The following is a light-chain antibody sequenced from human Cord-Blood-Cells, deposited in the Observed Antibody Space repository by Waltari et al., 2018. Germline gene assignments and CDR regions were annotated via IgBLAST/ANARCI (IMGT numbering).Light chain of an antibody. CDR1: SLRSYY. CDR2: GKN. CDR3: NARDSSGNHVV. J-gene: IGLJ2*01. V-gene: IGLV3-19*01. Sequence: SSELTQDPAVSVALGQTVRITCQGDSLRSYYASWYQQKPGQAPVLVIYGKNNRPSWIPDRFSGSSSGNTASLTITGAQAEDEADYYCNARDSSGNHVVFVGGTKRTVL.